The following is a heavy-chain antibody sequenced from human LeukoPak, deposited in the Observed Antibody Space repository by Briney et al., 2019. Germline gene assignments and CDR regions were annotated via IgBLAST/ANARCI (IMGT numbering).Heavy chain of an antibody. D-gene: IGHD4-11*01. V-gene: IGHV3-7*01. Sequence: GGSLRLSCAASGFTFSSYWMSWVRQAPGQGPESVANIKQDGSEKYYVDSVKRRFTISRDNAKNSLYLQMNSLRAEDTAVYYCARGYGNYGYWGQGTLVTVSS. CDR3: ARGYGNYGY. J-gene: IGHJ4*02. CDR1: GFTFSSYW. CDR2: IKQDGSEK.